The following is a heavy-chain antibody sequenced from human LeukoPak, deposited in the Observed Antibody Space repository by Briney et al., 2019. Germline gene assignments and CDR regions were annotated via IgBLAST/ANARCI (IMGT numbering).Heavy chain of an antibody. CDR2: INHGGST. V-gene: IGHV4-34*01. Sequence: SETLSLTCTVYGGSFSGYSWSWIRQPPGKGLEWIGEINHGGSTNYNPSLKSRVTISVDTSKNQFYLKLSSVTAADTAVYNCARGTNYYDSSGYSATFDYWGQGTLVTVSS. J-gene: IGHJ4*02. D-gene: IGHD3-22*01. CDR3: ARGTNYYDSSGYSATFDY. CDR1: GGSFSGYS.